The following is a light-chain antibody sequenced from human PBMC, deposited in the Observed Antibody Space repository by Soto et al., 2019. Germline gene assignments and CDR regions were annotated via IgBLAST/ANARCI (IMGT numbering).Light chain of an antibody. J-gene: IGLJ3*02. CDR1: SSDIGAPNY. Sequence: QSALTQPASVSGSPGQSITVSCTGTSSDIGAPNYVSWYQQHPGKAPKLIISEVSNRPSGVSNRFSGSKSGSTASLTISGLQAEDEADYYCTSYTSSTTWVFGGGTKLTVL. CDR2: EVS. CDR3: TSYTSSTTWV. V-gene: IGLV2-14*01.